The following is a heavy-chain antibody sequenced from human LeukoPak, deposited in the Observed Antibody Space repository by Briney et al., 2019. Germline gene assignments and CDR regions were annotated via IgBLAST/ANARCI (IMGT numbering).Heavy chain of an antibody. V-gene: IGHV4-31*03. CDR1: GGSISNGDHY. J-gene: IGHJ4*02. Sequence: SETLSLTCTVSGGSISNGDHYWSWIRQHPGMGLEGIVHIYYSGRTYDNPSLKSRGIISVETSKNQFSMNLRSATDADTAVYYCARIMLSWREFACWGQGTLVTVSS. CDR2: IYYSGRT. CDR3: ARIMLSWREFAC. D-gene: IGHD1-26*01.